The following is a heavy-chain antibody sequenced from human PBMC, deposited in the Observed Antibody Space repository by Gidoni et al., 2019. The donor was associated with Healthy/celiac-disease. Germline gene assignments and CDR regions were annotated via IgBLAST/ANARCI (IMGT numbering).Heavy chain of an antibody. CDR1: GFTFSSHA. J-gene: IGHJ3*02. CDR3: ARGKDGANDAFDI. D-gene: IGHD3-16*01. CDR2: ISYDGSNK. Sequence: QVQLVESGGGVVQHGRSLRLSCAATGFTFSSHAMHWVRQAPGKGMEWVAVISYDGSNKYYADSVKGRFTISRDNSKNTLYLQMNSLRAEDTAVYYCARGKDGANDAFDIWGQGTMVTVSS. V-gene: IGHV3-30-3*01.